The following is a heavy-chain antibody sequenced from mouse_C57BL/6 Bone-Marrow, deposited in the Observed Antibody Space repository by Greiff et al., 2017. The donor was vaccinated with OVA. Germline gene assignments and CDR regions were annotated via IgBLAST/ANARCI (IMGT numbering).Heavy chain of an antibody. CDR3: ARGEDWVFDY. J-gene: IGHJ2*01. CDR2: ISSGGSYT. D-gene: IGHD4-1*01. V-gene: IGHV5-6*02. Sequence: DVKLVESGGDLVKPGGSLKLSCAASGFTFSSYGMSWVRQTPDKRLEWVATISSGGSYTYYPDSVKGRFTISRDNAKNTLYLQMSSLKSDDTAMYYCARGEDWVFDYWGQGTTLTVSS. CDR1: GFTFSSYG.